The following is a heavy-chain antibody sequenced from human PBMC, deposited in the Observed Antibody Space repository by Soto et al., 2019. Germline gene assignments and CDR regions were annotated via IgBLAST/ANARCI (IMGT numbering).Heavy chain of an antibody. V-gene: IGHV4-39*02. D-gene: IGHD6-25*01. CDR2: IFYSGST. CDR1: GGSISSRNYY. J-gene: IGHJ4*02. Sequence: SETLSLTCTVSGGSISSRNYYWGWVRQPPGKGLEWIGSIFYSGSTYYNPSLKSRVTIDTSKNQFSLKLSSVTAADTAVYYCARDQRIAFDYWGQGTLVTVS. CDR3: ARDQRIAFDY.